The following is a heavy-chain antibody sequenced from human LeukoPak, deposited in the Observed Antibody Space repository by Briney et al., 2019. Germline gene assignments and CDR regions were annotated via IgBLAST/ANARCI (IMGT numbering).Heavy chain of an antibody. D-gene: IGHD6-19*01. CDR1: GYTFTSYD. CDR2: MNPNSGNT. V-gene: IGHV1-18*01. J-gene: IGHJ4*02. Sequence: ASVKVSCKASGYTFTSYDINWVRQATGQGLEWMGWMNPNSGNTNYAQKLQGRVTMTTDTSTSTAYMELRSLRSDDTAVYYCARDSSGWYGSSPNFDYWGQGTLVTVSS. CDR3: ARDSSGWYGSSPNFDY.